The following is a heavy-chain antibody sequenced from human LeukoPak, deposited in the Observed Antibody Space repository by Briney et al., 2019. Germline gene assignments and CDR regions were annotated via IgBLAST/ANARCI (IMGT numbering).Heavy chain of an antibody. CDR1: GFTFSSYG. J-gene: IGHJ6*02. D-gene: IGHD6-6*01. Sequence: PGGSLRLSCAASGFTFSSYGMHWVRQAPGKGLEWVAVIWYDGSNKYYADSVKGRFTISRDNSKNTLYLQMNSLRAEDTAVYYCARTQPSIAAHHSYYYYGMDVWGQGTTVTVSS. CDR3: ARTQPSIAAHHSYYYYGMDV. V-gene: IGHV3-33*01. CDR2: IWYDGSNK.